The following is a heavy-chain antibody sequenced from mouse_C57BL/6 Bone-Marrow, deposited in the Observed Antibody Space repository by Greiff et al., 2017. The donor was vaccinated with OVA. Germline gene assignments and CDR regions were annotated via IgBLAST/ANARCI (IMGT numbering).Heavy chain of an antibody. CDR3: ARRFYYGSYWYFDV. CDR2: IDPSDSYT. V-gene: IGHV1-59*01. J-gene: IGHJ1*03. CDR1: GYTFTSYW. Sequence: HVQLQQPGAELVRPGTSVKLSCKASGYTFTSYWMHWVKQRPGQGLEWIGVIDPSDSYTNYNQKFKGKATLTVDTSSSTAYMQLSSLTSEDSAVYYCARRFYYGSYWYFDVWGTGTTVTVSS. D-gene: IGHD1-1*01.